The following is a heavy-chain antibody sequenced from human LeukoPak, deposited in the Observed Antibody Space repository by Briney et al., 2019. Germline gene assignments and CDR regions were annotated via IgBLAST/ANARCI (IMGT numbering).Heavy chain of an antibody. J-gene: IGHJ4*02. CDR2: ISYDGSNK. CDR3: ARAPRGSSSWYYFDY. D-gene: IGHD6-13*01. CDR1: GFTFSGYA. Sequence: GGSLRLSCAASGFTFSGYAMHWVRQAPGKGLEWVAVISYDGSNKYYADSVKGRFTISRDNSKNTLYLQMNSLRAEDTAVYYCARAPRGSSSWYYFDYWGQGTLVTVSS. V-gene: IGHV3-30*04.